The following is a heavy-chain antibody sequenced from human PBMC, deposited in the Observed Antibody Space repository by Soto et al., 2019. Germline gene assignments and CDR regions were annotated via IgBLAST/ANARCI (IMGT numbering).Heavy chain of an antibody. D-gene: IGHD2-2*01. CDR3: ARTPPPLNCISSRCSAGDYYYYGMDV. V-gene: IGHV2-70*11. J-gene: IGHJ6*02. CDR2: IDWDDDK. Sequence: SGPTLVNPTQTLTLNCTFSGFSLSTSGMCVSWIRQPPGKALEWLARIDWDDDKYYSTSLKTRLTISKDTSKNQVVLTMTNMDPVDTATYYCARTPPPLNCISSRCSAGDYYYYGMDVWGQGTTVNVSS. CDR1: GFSLSTSGMC.